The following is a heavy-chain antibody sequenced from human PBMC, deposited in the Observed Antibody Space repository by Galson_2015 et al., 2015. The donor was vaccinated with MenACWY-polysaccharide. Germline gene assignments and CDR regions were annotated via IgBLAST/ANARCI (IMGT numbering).Heavy chain of an antibody. D-gene: IGHD5-12*01. Sequence: SLRLSCAASGFTFSSYGMHWVRQAPGKGLEWVAVIWYDGSNKYYADSVKGRFTISRDNSKNTLYLQMNSLRAEDTAVYYCARGPLRGVATRLGSDYWGQGTLVTVSS. J-gene: IGHJ4*02. CDR1: GFTFSSYG. CDR2: IWYDGSNK. V-gene: IGHV3-33*01. CDR3: ARGPLRGVATRLGSDY.